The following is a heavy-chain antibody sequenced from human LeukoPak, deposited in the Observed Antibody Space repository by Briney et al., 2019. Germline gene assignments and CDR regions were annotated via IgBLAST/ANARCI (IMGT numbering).Heavy chain of an antibody. V-gene: IGHV1-46*01. D-gene: IGHD3-10*01. CDR2: INPSGGST. J-gene: IGHJ3*02. CDR1: GYTFTSYY. CDR3: ARVASSGNDAFDI. Sequence: ASVKVSCKASGYTFTSYYIHWVRQAPGQGLEGMGIINPSGGSTSYAQKFQGRVTMTRDTSTSTVYMELSSLRSEDTAVYYCARVASSGNDAFDIWGQGTMVTVSS.